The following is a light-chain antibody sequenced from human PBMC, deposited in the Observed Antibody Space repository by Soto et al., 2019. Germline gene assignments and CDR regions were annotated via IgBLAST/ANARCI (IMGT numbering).Light chain of an antibody. CDR3: SSYTTASTLV. CDR2: EVT. J-gene: IGLJ1*01. CDR1: SSDVGGYYY. Sequence: QSALTQPASVSGSPGQSITISCTGTSSDVGGYYYVSWFEQRPGEAPKLIIYEVTKRPSGVSNRFSGSKSGNTASLTISGLQAEDEADYYCSSYTTASTLVFGTGTKVTVL. V-gene: IGLV2-14*01.